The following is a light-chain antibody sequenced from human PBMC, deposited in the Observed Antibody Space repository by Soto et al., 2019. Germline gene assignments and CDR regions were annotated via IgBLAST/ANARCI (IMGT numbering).Light chain of an antibody. J-gene: IGLJ1*01. Sequence: QSALTQHPSASGSPGQSVTISCTGTSSDVGGYKFVSWYQQHPGKAPNLLIYEVTQRPSGVPYRFSGSNSGNTASMTVSGLQAEDDADYYCSSYAGSNMVIFGTGTKLTVL. V-gene: IGLV2-8*01. CDR3: SSYAGSNMVI. CDR2: EVT. CDR1: SSDVGGYKF.